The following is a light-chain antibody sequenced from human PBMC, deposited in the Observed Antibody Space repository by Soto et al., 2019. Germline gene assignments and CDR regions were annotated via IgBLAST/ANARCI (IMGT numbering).Light chain of an antibody. CDR2: APS. Sequence: QMTQSPSSLSASVGDRVTITCRARQAIRDDLAWYQQKPGKAPNLLIYAPSNLQSGVPSRFSGSGSGTDFTLTISSLQPEDFATYYCLQDYTYPRTFGPGTKVDI. CDR3: LQDYTYPRT. CDR1: QAIRDD. V-gene: IGKV1-6*01. J-gene: IGKJ1*01.